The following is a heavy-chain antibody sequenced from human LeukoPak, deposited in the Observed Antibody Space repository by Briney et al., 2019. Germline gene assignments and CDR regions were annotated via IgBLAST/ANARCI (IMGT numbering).Heavy chain of an antibody. Sequence: QAGGSLRLSCTASGFTFGDYAMSWVRQAPGKGLEWVAFIRYDGSNKYYADSVKGRFTISRDNAKNTLYLQMNSLRAEDTAVYYCAREGYIYGSNDYWGQGTLVTVSS. V-gene: IGHV3-30*02. CDR2: IRYDGSNK. CDR3: AREGYIYGSNDY. J-gene: IGHJ4*02. D-gene: IGHD5-18*01. CDR1: GFTFGDYA.